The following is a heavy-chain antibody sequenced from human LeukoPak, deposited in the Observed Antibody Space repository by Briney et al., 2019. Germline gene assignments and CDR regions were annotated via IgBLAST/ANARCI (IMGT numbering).Heavy chain of an antibody. CDR2: ISYIGTT. CDR3: ARLYYFDGSGYYPYYFNF. V-gene: IGHV4-39*01. J-gene: IGHJ4*02. D-gene: IGHD3-22*01. Sequence: SETLSLTCTVSGGSIATSSYYWGWIRQPPGKGLEWIGSISYIGTTYYNPSLKSRVTISVDTSKNHFSLKLSSVTAADTAVYYCARLYYFDGSGYYPYYFNFWGQGTLVTVSS. CDR1: GGSIATSSYY.